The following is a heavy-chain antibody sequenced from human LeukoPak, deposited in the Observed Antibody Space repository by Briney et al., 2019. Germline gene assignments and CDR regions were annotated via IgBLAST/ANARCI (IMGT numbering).Heavy chain of an antibody. CDR2: ISHDGTNK. CDR1: GFTFSNFG. D-gene: IGHD5-18*01. J-gene: IGHJ6*03. Sequence: PGRSLRLSCAASGFTFSNFGLHWVRQAPGKGLEWVTVISHDGTNKYYADSVEGRFTISRDNSKNTLYLQMNSLRAEDTAVYYCARGYSYGFNYYYYYMDVWGKGTTVTVSS. CDR3: ARGYSYGFNYYYYYMDV. V-gene: IGHV3-30*03.